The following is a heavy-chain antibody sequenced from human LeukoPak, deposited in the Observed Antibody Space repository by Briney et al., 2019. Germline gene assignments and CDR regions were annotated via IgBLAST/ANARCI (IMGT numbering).Heavy chain of an antibody. Sequence: GGSLRLSCAASGFTFSSYAMSWVRQAPGKGLEWVSGISWNSGSIGYADSVKGRFTISRDNAKNSLYLQMNSLRAEDTALYYCAKGYSSGWYNYYFDYWGQGTLVTVSS. CDR2: ISWNSGSI. CDR3: AKGYSSGWYNYYFDY. CDR1: GFTFSSYA. J-gene: IGHJ4*02. V-gene: IGHV3-9*01. D-gene: IGHD6-19*01.